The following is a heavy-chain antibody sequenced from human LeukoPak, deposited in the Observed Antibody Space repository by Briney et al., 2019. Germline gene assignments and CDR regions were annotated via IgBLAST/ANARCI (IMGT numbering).Heavy chain of an antibody. CDR3: ARFGLTTVTTYAFDY. D-gene: IGHD4-17*01. Sequence: SETLSLTCAVYGGSFSGYYWSWIRQPPGKGLEWIGEINHSGSTNYNPSLKSRVTISVDTSKNQSSLKLSSVTAADTAVYYCARFGLTTVTTYAFDYWGQGTLVTVSS. CDR2: INHSGST. CDR1: GGSFSGYY. J-gene: IGHJ4*02. V-gene: IGHV4-34*01.